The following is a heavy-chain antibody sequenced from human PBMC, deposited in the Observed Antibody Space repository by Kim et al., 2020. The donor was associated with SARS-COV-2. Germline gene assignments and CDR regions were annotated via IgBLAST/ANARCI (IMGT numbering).Heavy chain of an antibody. Sequence: ASVKVSCKASGYTFTSYAMHWVRQAPGQRLEWMGWINAGNGNTKYSQKFQGRVTITRDTSASTAYMELSSLRSEDTAVYYCARDGDLGGSGWVDNWFDPWGQGTLVTVSS. V-gene: IGHV1-3*01. J-gene: IGHJ5*02. CDR1: GYTFTSYA. CDR2: INAGNGNT. CDR3: ARDGDLGGSGWVDNWFDP. D-gene: IGHD6-19*01.